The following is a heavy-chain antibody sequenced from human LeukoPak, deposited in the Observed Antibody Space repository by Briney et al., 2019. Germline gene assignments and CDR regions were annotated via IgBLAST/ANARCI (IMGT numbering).Heavy chain of an antibody. CDR3: ATEVVY. V-gene: IGHV3-23*01. J-gene: IGHJ4*02. Sequence: GGSLRLSCAASGFNSNDYVMSWVRQAPGKGLEWVSSISGSGRSLYYADSIKGRFNISRDNSKHILYLQMDSLRAEDTSIYYCATEVVYWGQGALVTVSS. CDR2: ISGSGRSL. CDR1: GFNSNDYV.